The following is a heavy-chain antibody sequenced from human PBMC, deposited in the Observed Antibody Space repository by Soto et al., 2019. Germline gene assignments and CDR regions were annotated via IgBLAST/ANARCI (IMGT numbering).Heavy chain of an antibody. CDR2: ISGSADNT. D-gene: IGHD3-10*01. Sequence: PGGSLRLSCXASGFTFSNYGMNWVRQAPGKGLEWVSGISGSADNTFYADSVKGRFTISRDNSKSTLFLQMNSLRAEDTPLYYCAKDSDTKRGPDYWGQGTLVTVSS. CDR3: AKDSDTKRGPDY. J-gene: IGHJ4*02. V-gene: IGHV3-23*01. CDR1: GFTFSNYG.